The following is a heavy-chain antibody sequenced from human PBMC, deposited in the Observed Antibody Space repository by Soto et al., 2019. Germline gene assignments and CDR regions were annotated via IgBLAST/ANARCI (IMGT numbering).Heavy chain of an antibody. CDR3: PVMKDYGDNWYFAL. J-gene: IGHJ2*01. D-gene: IGHD4-17*01. CDR2: MNPNSGNT. CDR1: GYTFTSYD. V-gene: IGHV1-8*01. Sequence: QVQLVQSGAEVKKPGASVKVSCKASGYTFTSYDINWVRQATGQGLEWMGWMNPNSGNTGYAQKFQGRVTMTRHTSISTAYMELSSLRYADTAVYYCPVMKDYGDNWYFALWGRGNLVAVSS.